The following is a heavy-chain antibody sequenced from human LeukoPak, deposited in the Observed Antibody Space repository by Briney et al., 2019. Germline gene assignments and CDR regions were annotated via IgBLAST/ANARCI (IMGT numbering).Heavy chain of an antibody. D-gene: IGHD2-2*01. CDR3: ARGLPATLLDY. CDR2: FSSSATAT. V-gene: IGHV3-11*01. Sequence: PGGSLRLSCVASGFTFSDYYMSWVRQAPGKGLEWVSYFSSSATATYYAGSVKGRFTISRDSAKNSLYLQINSLRVEDTAVYYCARGLPATLLDYWGQGTLVTVSS. CDR1: GFTFSDYY. J-gene: IGHJ4*02.